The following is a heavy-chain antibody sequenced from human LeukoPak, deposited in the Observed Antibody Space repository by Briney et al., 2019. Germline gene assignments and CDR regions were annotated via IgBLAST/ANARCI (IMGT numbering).Heavy chain of an antibody. CDR1: GFTFDDYA. V-gene: IGHV3-9*01. CDR2: ISWNSGSI. D-gene: IGHD6-6*01. J-gene: IGHJ6*03. CDR3: AKGIAARLRGRYMDV. Sequence: GGSLRLSCAASGFTFDDYAMHWVRQAPGKGLEWVSGISWNSGSIGYADPVKGRFTISRDNAKNSLYLQMNSLRAEDTAVYYCAKGIAARLRGRYMDVWGKGTTVTVSS.